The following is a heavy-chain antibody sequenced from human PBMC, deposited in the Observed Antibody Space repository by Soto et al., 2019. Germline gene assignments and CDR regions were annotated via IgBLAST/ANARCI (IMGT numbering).Heavy chain of an antibody. J-gene: IGHJ6*02. D-gene: IGHD2-2*02. V-gene: IGHV3-13*05. CDR2: IGAARDP. Sequence: GGSLRLSCATSGFTFSNFDMHWVRQVPGKGLEWVSAIGAARDPYYLGSVKGRFTISRENAKDSVYLQMNDLRAGDSAVYYCARAYTGRLPRRADYYYAMDVWGQGTTVTVSS. CDR1: GFTFSNFD. CDR3: ARAYTGRLPRRADYYYAMDV.